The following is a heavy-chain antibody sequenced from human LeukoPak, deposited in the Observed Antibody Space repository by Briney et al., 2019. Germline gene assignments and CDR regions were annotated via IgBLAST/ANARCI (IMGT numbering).Heavy chain of an antibody. CDR1: GFTFSTYI. J-gene: IGHJ4*02. CDR3: ARGNIEFDY. Sequence: GGSLRLSCAASGFTFSTYIMNWVRQAPGKGLEWVSSISSSSDYIYYVDSVKGRFTISRDNAKNSLYLQMNSLRAEDTAVYYCARGNIEFDYWGRGTLVTVSS. CDR2: ISSSSDYI. V-gene: IGHV3-21*01. D-gene: IGHD5-24*01.